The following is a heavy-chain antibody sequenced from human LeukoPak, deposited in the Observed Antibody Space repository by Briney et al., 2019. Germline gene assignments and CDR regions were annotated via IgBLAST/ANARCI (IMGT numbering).Heavy chain of an antibody. CDR1: GGSISSGGYS. J-gene: IGHJ6*02. CDR3: ARGRYDFWSGYHIYYYYGMDV. Sequence: SQTLSLTCAVSGGSISSGGYSWSWIRQPPGKGLEWIGYINHSGSTNYNPSLKSRVTISVDTSKNQFSLKLSSVTAADTAVYYCARGRYDFWSGYHIYYYYGMDVWGQGTTVTVSS. D-gene: IGHD3-3*01. V-gene: IGHV4-30-2*01. CDR2: INHSGST.